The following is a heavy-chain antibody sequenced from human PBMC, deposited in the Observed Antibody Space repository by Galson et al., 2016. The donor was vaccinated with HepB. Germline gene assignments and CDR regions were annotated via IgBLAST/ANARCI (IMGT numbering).Heavy chain of an antibody. CDR1: GFPFSKYW. V-gene: IGHV3-74*01. J-gene: IGHJ4*02. D-gene: IGHD6-13*01. CDR3: TRVHREGIAAAGLQI. Sequence: SLRLSCAASGFPFSKYWMHWVRQAPGKGLVWVSRINTDGSSTTYADSVKGRFTISRDNAKNTLYLQMNSLRAEDTALYYCTRVHREGIAAAGLQIWGQGTLATVSS. CDR2: INTDGSST.